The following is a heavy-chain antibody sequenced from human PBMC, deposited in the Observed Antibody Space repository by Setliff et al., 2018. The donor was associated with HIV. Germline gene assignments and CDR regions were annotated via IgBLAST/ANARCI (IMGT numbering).Heavy chain of an antibody. V-gene: IGHV4-34*01. CDR1: GGSLSDYY. J-gene: IGHJ4*02. CDR3: ARYDGYKVSFDN. Sequence: SETLSLTCGVYGGSLSDYYWNWIRQPPGKGLEWIAEINHSGSTNYNPSLKSRATISVDTSQNQLSLKLSSVTAADTAMYYCARYDGYKVSFDNWGPGTLVTV. CDR2: INHSGST. D-gene: IGHD5-18*01.